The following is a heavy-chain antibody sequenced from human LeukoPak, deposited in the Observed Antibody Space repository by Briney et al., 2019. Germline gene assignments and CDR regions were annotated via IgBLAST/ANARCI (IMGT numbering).Heavy chain of an antibody. Sequence: GGSLRLSCAASGFTFSSYAMSWVRQAPGKGLEWVSAISGSGGSTYYADSVKGRFTISRDNSKNTLYLQMNSLRAEDTAVYYCAKRAAYSSSWHNWSDPWGQGTLVTVSS. CDR3: AKRAAYSSSWHNWSDP. CDR2: ISGSGGST. CDR1: GFTFSSYA. D-gene: IGHD6-13*01. J-gene: IGHJ5*02. V-gene: IGHV3-23*01.